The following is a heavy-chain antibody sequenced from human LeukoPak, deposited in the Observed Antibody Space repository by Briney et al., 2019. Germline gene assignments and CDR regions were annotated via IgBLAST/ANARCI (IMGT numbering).Heavy chain of an antibody. D-gene: IGHD1-14*01. CDR2: FYHSGST. J-gene: IGHJ4*02. CDR1: GYSISSGYY. Sequence: SETLSLTCAVSGYSISSGYYWGWIRQPPGKGLEWIGSFYHSGSTYYNPSLKSRVTISVDTSKNQFSLKLSSVTAADTAVYYCARHSRGSKTDFDYWGQGTLVTVSS. CDR3: ARHSRGSKTDFDY. V-gene: IGHV4-38-2*01.